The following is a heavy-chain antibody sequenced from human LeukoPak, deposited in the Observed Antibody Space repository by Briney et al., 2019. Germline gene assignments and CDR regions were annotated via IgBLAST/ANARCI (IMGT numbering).Heavy chain of an antibody. CDR1: GFTFDDYA. V-gene: IGHV3-9*01. CDR2: ISWNSGSI. D-gene: IGHD3-9*01. CDR3: AKFGDMGFDY. Sequence: PGRSLRLSCAASGFTFDDYAMHWVRQAPGKGLEWVSGISWNSGSIGYADSVKGRFTISRDNAKNSLYLQMNSLRAEDTALYYCAKFGDMGFDYWGQGTLVPVSS. J-gene: IGHJ4*02.